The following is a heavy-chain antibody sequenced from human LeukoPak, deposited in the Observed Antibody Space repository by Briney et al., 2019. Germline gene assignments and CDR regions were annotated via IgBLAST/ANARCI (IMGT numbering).Heavy chain of an antibody. V-gene: IGHV4-59*01. CDR1: GGSISPYY. CDR3: ARGGWSLDL. J-gene: IGHJ2*01. Sequence: PSETLSLTCTVSGGSISPYYWSWIRQPPGKGLECIGYIYYSGSPNYSPSLKSRVTISVDTSKNQFSLKLSSVTAADTAVYYCARGGWSLDLWGRGTLVTVSS. CDR2: IYYSGSP. D-gene: IGHD3-16*01.